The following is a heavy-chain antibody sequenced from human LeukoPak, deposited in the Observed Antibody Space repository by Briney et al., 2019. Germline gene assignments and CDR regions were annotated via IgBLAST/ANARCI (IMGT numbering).Heavy chain of an antibody. D-gene: IGHD3-10*01. CDR3: ARAIYGSGSYSLDY. J-gene: IGHJ4*02. CDR2: ISSSGSTI. Sequence: GGSLRLSCAASGFAFSSYEMNWVRQAPGKGLEWVSYISSSGSTIYYADSVKGRFTISRVNAKNSLYLQMNSLRAEDTAVYYCARAIYGSGSYSLDYWGQGTLVTVSS. V-gene: IGHV3-48*03. CDR1: GFAFSSYE.